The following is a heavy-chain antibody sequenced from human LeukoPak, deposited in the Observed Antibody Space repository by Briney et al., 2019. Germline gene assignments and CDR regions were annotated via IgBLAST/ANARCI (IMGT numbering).Heavy chain of an antibody. CDR2: IYYSGST. J-gene: IGHJ6*02. D-gene: IGHD3-9*01. CDR1: GGSISSYY. V-gene: IGHV4-59*01. CDR3: ARDWARYDILTGLLLGYYGMDV. Sequence: SETLSLTCTVSGGSISSYYWSWIRQPPGKGLGWIGYIYYSGSTNYNPSLKSRVTISVDTSKNQFSLKLSSVTAADTAVYYCARDWARYDILTGLLLGYYGMDVWGQGTTVTVSS.